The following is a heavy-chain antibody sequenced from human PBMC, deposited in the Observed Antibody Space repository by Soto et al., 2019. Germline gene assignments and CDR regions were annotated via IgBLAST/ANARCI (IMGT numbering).Heavy chain of an antibody. Sequence: VSGPTLVNPTETLTLTCTVSGFSLSNARMGVSWIRQPPGKALEWLAHIFSNDEKSYSTSLKSRLTISKDTSKSQVVLTMTNMDPVDTATYYCARIERRDFWSGYFFVIDYWGQGTLVTVSS. CDR3: ARIERRDFWSGYFFVIDY. CDR1: GFSLSNARMG. CDR2: IFSNDEK. V-gene: IGHV2-26*01. D-gene: IGHD3-3*01. J-gene: IGHJ4*02.